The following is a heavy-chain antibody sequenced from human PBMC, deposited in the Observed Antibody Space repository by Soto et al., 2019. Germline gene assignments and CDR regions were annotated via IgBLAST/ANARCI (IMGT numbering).Heavy chain of an antibody. CDR3: ASNQFDRYGPKGGLDY. CDR2: ISAYNGNT. V-gene: IGHV1-18*01. CDR1: GYTFTSYG. D-gene: IGHD5-18*01. Sequence: QVQLVQSGAEVKKPGASVKVSCKASGYTFTSYGISWVRQAPGQGLEWMGWISAYNGNTNYAQKLQGRVTMTTDTSTSKAYMELRSLRADDTAVYYCASNQFDRYGPKGGLDYWGQGHLVTVSS. J-gene: IGHJ4*02.